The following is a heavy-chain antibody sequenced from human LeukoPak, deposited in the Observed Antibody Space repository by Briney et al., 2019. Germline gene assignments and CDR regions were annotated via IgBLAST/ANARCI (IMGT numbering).Heavy chain of an antibody. CDR2: INHSGST. Sequence: SETLSLTCAVYGGSFSGYYWSWIRQPPGKGLEWIGEINHSGSTNYNPSLKSRVTISVDTSKNQLSLKLSSVTAADTAVYYCASLWPYQLSAFDIWGQGTMVTVSS. J-gene: IGHJ3*02. D-gene: IGHD2-2*01. CDR1: GGSFSGYY. CDR3: ASLWPYQLSAFDI. V-gene: IGHV4-34*01.